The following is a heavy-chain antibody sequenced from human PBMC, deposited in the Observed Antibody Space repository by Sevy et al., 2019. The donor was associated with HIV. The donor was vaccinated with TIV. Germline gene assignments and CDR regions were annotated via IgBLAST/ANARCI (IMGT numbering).Heavy chain of an antibody. CDR3: AKDRAPYSGYGPNADY. CDR2: IRYDGSNK. D-gene: IGHD5-12*01. CDR1: GFTFSSYG. J-gene: IGHJ4*02. V-gene: IGHV3-30*02. Sequence: GGSLRLSCAASGFTFSSYGMHWVRQAPGKGLEWVAFIRYDGSNKYYADSVKGRFTISRDNSKNTLYLQMNSLRAEDTAVYYCAKDRAPYSGYGPNADYWGQGTLVTVSS.